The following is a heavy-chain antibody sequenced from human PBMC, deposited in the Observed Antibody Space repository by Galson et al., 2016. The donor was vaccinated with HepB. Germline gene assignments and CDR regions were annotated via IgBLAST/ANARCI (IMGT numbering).Heavy chain of an antibody. J-gene: IGHJ4*02. V-gene: IGHV3-30*18. CDR3: AKDRGSGYEAYGGMAN. CDR2: IPFDGGKK. CDR1: GFMFSNYG. Sequence: SLRLSCAASGFMFSNYGMHWVRQAPGKGLEWVARIPFDGGKKDYANSVKGRLTISRDNSKSTLYLQLKSLTADDTALYYCAKDRGSGYEAYGGMANWGQGTLVTVSS. D-gene: IGHD4-23*01.